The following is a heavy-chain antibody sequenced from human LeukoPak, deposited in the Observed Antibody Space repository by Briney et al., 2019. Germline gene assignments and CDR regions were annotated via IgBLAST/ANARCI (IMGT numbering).Heavy chain of an antibody. CDR3: ARGSTTGTTSYFDP. D-gene: IGHD1-1*01. J-gene: IGHJ5*02. CDR1: GFSLSRGYY. V-gene: IGHV4-38-2*02. Sequence: SETLSLTCTVSGFSLSRGYYWGWFRQPPGKGLEGIGSIYHSGSTYYNLSFKSRVTISLNTSKNYFSLKLNSVTAADTAVYYCARGSTTGTTSYFDPWGQGTLVTVSS. CDR2: IYHSGST.